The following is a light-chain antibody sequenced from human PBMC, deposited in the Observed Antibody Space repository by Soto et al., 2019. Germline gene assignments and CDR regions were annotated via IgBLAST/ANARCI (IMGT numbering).Light chain of an antibody. V-gene: IGKV1-39*01. CDR1: ESISTF. Sequence: DIQVTQSPSSLSASVGDRVTITCRASESISTFLNWYHQKPGQAPKLLIYAASTLQSGYPSRFSGSGSGTHFTLTTSSLRPEDFGSYYCLQPYKSPTFGRGTKVDI. J-gene: IGKJ1*01. CDR2: AAS. CDR3: LQPYKSPT.